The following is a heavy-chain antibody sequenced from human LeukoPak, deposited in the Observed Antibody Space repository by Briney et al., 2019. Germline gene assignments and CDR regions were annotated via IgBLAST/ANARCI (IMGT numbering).Heavy chain of an antibody. Sequence: PGGSLRLSCEASGFTFSTYPMHWVRQAPDKGLEWVAMISHHGSNEYYADSVKGRFTISRDNSKNTLYLQMNNPRVEDTAIYYCARVHDTSGYYHYFDSWGQGPLVTVSS. V-gene: IGHV3-30*14. D-gene: IGHD3-9*01. CDR1: GFTFSTYP. J-gene: IGHJ4*02. CDR2: ISHHGSNE. CDR3: ARVHDTSGYYHYFDS.